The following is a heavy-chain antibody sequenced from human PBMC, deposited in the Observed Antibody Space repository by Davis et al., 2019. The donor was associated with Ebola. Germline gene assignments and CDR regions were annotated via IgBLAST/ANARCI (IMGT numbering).Heavy chain of an antibody. CDR2: ITGSSDLT. CDR3: ARAYVDTAMGDY. V-gene: IGHV3-23*01. CDR1: GFTFSTYV. Sequence: PGGSLRLSCEASGFTFSTYVITWVRQAPGKAPEWVSGITGSSDLTTYTDSVKGLFTISRDNSKNTLYLQMNSLRDEDTAVYYCARAYVDTAMGDYWGQGTLVTVSS. J-gene: IGHJ4*02. D-gene: IGHD5-18*01.